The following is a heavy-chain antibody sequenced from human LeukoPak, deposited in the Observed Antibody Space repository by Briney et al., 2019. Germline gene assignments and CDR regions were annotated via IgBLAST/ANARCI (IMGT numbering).Heavy chain of an antibody. J-gene: IGHJ3*02. V-gene: IGHV3-48*01. CDR3: VREYCRGGSCSDAFDI. CDR1: GFIFSSYW. Sequence: GGSLRLSCAASGFIFSSYWMAWVRQAPGKGLEWVSYISSSSSTIYYADSVKGRFTISRDNAKNSLYLQMNSLRAEDTAVYYCVREYCRGGSCSDAFDIWGQGTMVTVSS. CDR2: ISSSSSTI. D-gene: IGHD2-15*01.